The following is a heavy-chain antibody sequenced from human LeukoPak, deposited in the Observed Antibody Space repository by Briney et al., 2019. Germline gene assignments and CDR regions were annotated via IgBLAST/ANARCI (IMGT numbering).Heavy chain of an antibody. CDR2: ISISSSYT. D-gene: IGHD3-22*01. Sequence: GGPLRLSCAASGFTFSDYYMSWIRQAPGKGLEWVSYISISSSYTKYADSVKGRFTISRDNAKKSLYLQMNSLRADDSAVYYCARDRAPSGFYLGDFYYWGQGALVTVSS. J-gene: IGHJ4*02. CDR3: ARDRAPSGFYLGDFYY. V-gene: IGHV3-11*05. CDR1: GFTFSDYY.